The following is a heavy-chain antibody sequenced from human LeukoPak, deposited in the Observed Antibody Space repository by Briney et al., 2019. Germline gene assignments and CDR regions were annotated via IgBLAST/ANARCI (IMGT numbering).Heavy chain of an antibody. CDR3: ARVAGDSGYDGFDY. V-gene: IGHV4-31*03. J-gene: IGHJ4*02. CDR1: GGSISSGGYY. CDR2: IYYSGST. D-gene: IGHD5-12*01. Sequence: SQTLSLTCTVSGGSISSGGYYWSWIRQHPGKGLEWIGYIYYSGSTYYNPSLKSRVTISVDTSKNQFSLKLSSVTAADTAVYYCARVAGDSGYDGFDYWGQGTLVTVSS.